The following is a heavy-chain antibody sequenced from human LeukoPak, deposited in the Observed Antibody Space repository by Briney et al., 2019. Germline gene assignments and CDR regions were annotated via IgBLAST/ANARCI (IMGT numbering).Heavy chain of an antibody. V-gene: IGHV4-34*01. D-gene: IGHD3-16*01. CDR1: GGSFSGYY. Sequence: PSETLSLTCAVYGGSFSGYYWSWIRQPPGKGLEWIGEINHSGSTNYNPSLKSRVTISVDTSKNQFSLKLSSVTAADTAVYYCARGRRGTVNWFDPWGQGTLVTASS. J-gene: IGHJ5*02. CDR2: INHSGST. CDR3: ARGRRGTVNWFDP.